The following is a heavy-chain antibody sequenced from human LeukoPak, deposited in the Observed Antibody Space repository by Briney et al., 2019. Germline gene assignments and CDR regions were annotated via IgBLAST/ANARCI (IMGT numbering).Heavy chain of an antibody. J-gene: IGHJ4*02. Sequence: PSETLSLTCTVSGYSISSSYYWSWIRQPPGKGLEWIGYIYYSGSTNYNPSLKSRVTISVDTSKNQFSLKLSSVTAADTAVYYCARHSNPYSGFDYWGQGTLVTVSS. D-gene: IGHD6-13*01. CDR3: ARHSNPYSGFDY. CDR2: IYYSGST. V-gene: IGHV4-59*08. CDR1: GYSISSSYY.